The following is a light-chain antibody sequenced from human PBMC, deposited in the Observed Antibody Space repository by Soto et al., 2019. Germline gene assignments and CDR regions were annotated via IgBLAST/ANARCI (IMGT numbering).Light chain of an antibody. CDR3: QQSYRTSNT. CDR2: AAS. J-gene: IGKJ2*01. Sequence: DIQMTQSPSSLSASVGDRVTITCRASQSISSYLNWYQQKPGKAPKLLIYAASSLQSGVPSRFSGSGSGTDFTLTISSLQPEDFATYYCQQSYRTSNTFGQGTRLEIK. V-gene: IGKV1-39*01. CDR1: QSISSY.